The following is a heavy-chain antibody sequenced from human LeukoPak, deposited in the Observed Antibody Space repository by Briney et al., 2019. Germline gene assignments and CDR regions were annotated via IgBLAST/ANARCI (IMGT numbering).Heavy chain of an antibody. CDR2: IYYSGST. V-gene: IGHV4-30-4*01. CDR1: GGSISSGDYY. Sequence: SETLSLTCTVSGGSISSGDYYWSWIRQPPGKGLEWIGYIYYSGSTYYNPSLKSRVTISVDTSKNQFSLKLSSVTAADTAVYYCARGPSTVESWDFDYWGQGTLVTVSS. D-gene: IGHD4-23*01. J-gene: IGHJ4*02. CDR3: ARGPSTVESWDFDY.